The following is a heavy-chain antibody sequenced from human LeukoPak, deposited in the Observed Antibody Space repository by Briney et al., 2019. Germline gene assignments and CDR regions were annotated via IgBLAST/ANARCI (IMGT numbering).Heavy chain of an antibody. CDR1: GGTFSSYA. CDR3: AKDHPRQGVTAHTPFDY. J-gene: IGHJ4*02. CDR2: IIPILGIA. D-gene: IGHD2-15*01. V-gene: IGHV1-69*04. Sequence: SVKVSCKASGGTFSSYAISWVRQAPGQGLEWMGRIIPILGIANYAQKFQGRVTITADKSTSTAYMELSSLRSEDTAIYYCAKDHPRQGVTAHTPFDYWGQGTLVTVSS.